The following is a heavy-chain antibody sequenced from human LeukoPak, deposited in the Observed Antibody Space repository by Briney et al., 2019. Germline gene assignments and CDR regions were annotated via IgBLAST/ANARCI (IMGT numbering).Heavy chain of an antibody. D-gene: IGHD1-1*01. Sequence: GGSLRLSCAASGFIFSSYWMSWVRQAPGKGLEWVANIKQDGSEKYYVDSVKGRFTISRDNSKNTLYLQMNSLRAEDTAVYYCAKAWRAFDYWGQGTLVTVSS. CDR3: AKAWRAFDY. CDR1: GFIFSSYW. CDR2: IKQDGSEK. J-gene: IGHJ4*02. V-gene: IGHV3-7*01.